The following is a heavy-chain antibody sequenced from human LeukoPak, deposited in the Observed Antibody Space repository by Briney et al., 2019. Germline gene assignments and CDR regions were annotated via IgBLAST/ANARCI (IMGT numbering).Heavy chain of an antibody. D-gene: IGHD1-1*01. V-gene: IGHV3-23*01. CDR3: AKARRATYGTYYFDY. CDR1: GFTFSSYA. CDR2: ISGSGGDT. Sequence: GGSLRLSCAASGFTFSSYAMSWVRQAPGKGLEWVSISGSGGDTYYADSVKGRFTISRDNSKNTLYLQMNSLRAEDTAVYYCAKARRATYGTYYFDYWGQGTLVTVSS. J-gene: IGHJ4*02.